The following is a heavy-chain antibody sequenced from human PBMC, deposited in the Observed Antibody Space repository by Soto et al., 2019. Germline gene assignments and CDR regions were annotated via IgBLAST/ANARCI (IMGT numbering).Heavy chain of an antibody. V-gene: IGHV4-4*02. CDR3: ARAGYSSGWYGDV. Sequence: AETLSLTCAVSGGSISSSNWWSVVRQPPGKGLEWIGEIYHSGSTNYNPSLKSRVTISVDKSKNQFSLKLSSVTAADTAVYYCARAGYSSGWYGDVWGQGTTVTVSS. J-gene: IGHJ6*02. D-gene: IGHD6-19*01. CDR1: GGSISSSNW. CDR2: IYHSGST.